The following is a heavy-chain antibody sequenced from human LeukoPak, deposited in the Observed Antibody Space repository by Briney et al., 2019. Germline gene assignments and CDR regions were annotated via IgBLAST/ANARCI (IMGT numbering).Heavy chain of an antibody. CDR3: ARSTSIRVFDY. CDR2: MYKSGAT. CDR1: GSSVSTDY. V-gene: IGHV3-66*01. J-gene: IGHJ4*02. D-gene: IGHD3-3*02. Sequence: GGSLRLSCVASGSSVSTDYMSWVRQSPGKGLEWVSVMYKSGATYYADSVRGRFTISRDNSKNTMYLQMNALRAEDTAVYYCARSTSIRVFDYWGQGTLVTVSS.